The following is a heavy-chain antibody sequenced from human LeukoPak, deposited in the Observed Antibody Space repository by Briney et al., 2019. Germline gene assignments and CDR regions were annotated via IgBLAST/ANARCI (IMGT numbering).Heavy chain of an antibody. CDR1: GFTFSSYS. Sequence: GGSLRLSCAASGFTFSSYSMNWVRQAPGKGLEWVSSISSSSSYIYYADSVKGRFTISRDNAKNSLYLQMNSLRAEDTAVYYCATARVITMVQGVIEDYWGQGTLVTVSS. V-gene: IGHV3-21*01. D-gene: IGHD3-10*01. CDR3: ATARVITMVQGVIEDY. CDR2: ISSSSSYI. J-gene: IGHJ4*02.